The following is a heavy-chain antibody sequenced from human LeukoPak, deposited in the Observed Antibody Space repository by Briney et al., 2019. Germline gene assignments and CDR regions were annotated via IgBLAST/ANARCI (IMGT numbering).Heavy chain of an antibody. CDR3: ARGGSYVWGSYRLKSWFDP. CDR2: IYYTGST. D-gene: IGHD3-16*02. CDR1: GGSINYYY. V-gene: IGHV4-59*01. J-gene: IGHJ5*02. Sequence: SETLSLTCTVSGGSINYYYWSWIRQPPGKGLEWIGYIYYTGSTSYNPSLKSRVTMSVDTSKNQFSLKLSSVTAADTAVYYCARGGSYVWGSYRLKSWFDPWGQGTLVTVSS.